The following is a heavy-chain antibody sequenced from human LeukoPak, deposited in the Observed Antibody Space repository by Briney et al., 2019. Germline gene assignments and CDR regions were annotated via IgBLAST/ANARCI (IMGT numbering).Heavy chain of an antibody. V-gene: IGHV4-59*08. CDR2: IYYSGST. CDR1: GGSISSYY. CDR3: ARGSGYYYYYGMDV. J-gene: IGHJ6*02. Sequence: SETLSLTCTVSGGSISSYYWSWIRQPPGKGLEWIGYIYYSGSTNYNPSLKSRVTISVDTSKNQFSLRLSSVTAADTAVYYCARGSGYYYYYGMDVWGQGTTVTVSS. D-gene: IGHD1-26*01.